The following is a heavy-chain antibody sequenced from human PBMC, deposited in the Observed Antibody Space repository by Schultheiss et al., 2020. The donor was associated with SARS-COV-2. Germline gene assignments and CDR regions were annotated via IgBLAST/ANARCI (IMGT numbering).Heavy chain of an antibody. CDR3: ARSHRRGWFDP. CDR1: GGSFSGYY. D-gene: IGHD3-10*01. CDR2: INHSGST. V-gene: IGHV4-34*01. J-gene: IGHJ5*02. Sequence: SETLSLICAVYGGSFSGYYWSWIRQPPGKGLEWIGEINHSGSTNYNPSLKSRVTISVDTSKNQFSLKLSSVTAADTAVYYCARSHRRGWFDPWGQGTLVTVSS.